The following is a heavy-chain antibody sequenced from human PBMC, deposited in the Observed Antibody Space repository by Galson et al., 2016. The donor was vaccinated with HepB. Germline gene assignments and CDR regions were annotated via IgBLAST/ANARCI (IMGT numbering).Heavy chain of an antibody. J-gene: IGHJ6*02. CDR2: INSTGKYI. D-gene: IGHD3-3*01. CDR3: ATFDVLHFLEGINY. V-gene: IGHV3-21*01. CDR1: TFTFSSYN. Sequence: SLRLSCASSTFTFSSYNMNWVRQAPGKGLEWVSSINSTGKYIYYADSVKGRFTTSRDNARNSLFLQMNSLRAEDTAVYYCATFDVLHFLEGINYWGQGTTVTVSS.